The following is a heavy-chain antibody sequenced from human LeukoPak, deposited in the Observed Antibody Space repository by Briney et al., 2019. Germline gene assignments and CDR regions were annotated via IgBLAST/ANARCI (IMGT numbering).Heavy chain of an antibody. V-gene: IGHV3-21*04. J-gene: IGHJ4*02. CDR3: ARKTGTTGEAFDY. CDR2: ISTSGSYI. Sequence: GGSLRLSCAASGFTFSSNSMKWVRQAPGKGLEWVSSISTSGSYIYYADSVKGRFTISRDNAKNSLYLQMNSLRAEDTAVYYCARKTGTTGEAFDYWGQGTQVTVSS. CDR1: GFTFSSNS. D-gene: IGHD1-1*01.